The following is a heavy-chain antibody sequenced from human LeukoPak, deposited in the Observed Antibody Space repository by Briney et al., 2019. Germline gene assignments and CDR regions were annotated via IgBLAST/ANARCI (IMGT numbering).Heavy chain of an antibody. V-gene: IGHV1-69*05. CDR1: GATFSSSA. CDR3: ARVRGSSWSPDAFDI. J-gene: IGHJ3*02. CDR2: IILIFCNT. D-gene: IGHD6-13*01. Sequence: SSGKLSCKASGATFSSSAISWGRQAPGQGRGWRGGIILIFCNTNYAQKFQGRVTITTDESKSTAYMQMSSLRAEDTAVYYCARVRGSSWSPDAFDIRGQGTTVTVFS.